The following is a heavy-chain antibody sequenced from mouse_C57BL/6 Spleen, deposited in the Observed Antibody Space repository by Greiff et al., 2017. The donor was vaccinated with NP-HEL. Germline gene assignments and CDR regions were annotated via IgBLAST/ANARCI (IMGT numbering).Heavy chain of an antibody. V-gene: IGHV1-59*01. CDR3: ARSKPFAWFAY. CDR2: IDPSDSYT. J-gene: IGHJ3*01. Sequence: QVQLQQPGAELVRPGTSVKLSCKASGYTFTSYWMHWVKQRPGQGLEWIGVIDPSDSYTNYNQKFKGKATLTVDTSSSPAYMQLSSLTSEDSAVYYCARSKPFAWFAYWGQGTLVTVSA. CDR1: GYTFTSYW.